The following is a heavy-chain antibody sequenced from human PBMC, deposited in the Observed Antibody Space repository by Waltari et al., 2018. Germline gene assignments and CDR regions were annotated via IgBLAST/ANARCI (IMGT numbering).Heavy chain of an antibody. Sequence: QLQLQESGPGLVKPSETLSLTCTVSGGSISSSSYSWGWIRQPPGKGLEWIGSIYYSGSTYYNPSLKSRVTISVDTSKNQFSLKLSSVTAADTAVYYCARDQRPYYFDYWGQGTLVTVSS. J-gene: IGHJ4*02. V-gene: IGHV4-39*07. D-gene: IGHD6-25*01. CDR1: GGSISSSSYS. CDR2: IYYSGST. CDR3: ARDQRPYYFDY.